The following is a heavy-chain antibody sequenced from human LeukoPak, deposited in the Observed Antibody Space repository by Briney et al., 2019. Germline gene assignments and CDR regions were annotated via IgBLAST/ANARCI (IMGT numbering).Heavy chain of an antibody. J-gene: IGHJ4*02. Sequence: GGSLRLSCAASGFIFTTCAMNWVRQAPGKGPEWVSSISGSGGRTYYADSLKGRFTISRDNSKNTLYLQMNSLRPEDTAVYYCAIGPPYGGYSDWGQGTLVTVSS. CDR3: AIGPPYGGYSD. D-gene: IGHD5-12*01. CDR1: GFIFTTCA. V-gene: IGHV3-23*01. CDR2: ISGSGGRT.